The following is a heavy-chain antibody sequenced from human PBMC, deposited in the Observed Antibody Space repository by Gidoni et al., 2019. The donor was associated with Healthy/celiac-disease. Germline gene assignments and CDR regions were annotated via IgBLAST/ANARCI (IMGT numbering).Heavy chain of an antibody. J-gene: IGHJ4*02. CDR2: ISSSSSTI. CDR1: GFTFSSYS. Sequence: EVQLVESGGGLVQPGGSLRLSCAASGFTFSSYSMNWVRQAPGKGLEWVSYISSSSSTIYYADSVKGRFTISRDNAKNSLYLQTNSLRAEDTAVYYCARDSSGYLEFFDYWGEGTLVTVSS. V-gene: IGHV3-48*01. D-gene: IGHD3-22*01. CDR3: ARDSSGYLEFFDY.